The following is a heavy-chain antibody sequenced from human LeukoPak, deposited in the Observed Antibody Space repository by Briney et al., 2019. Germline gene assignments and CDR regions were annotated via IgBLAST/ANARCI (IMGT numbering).Heavy chain of an antibody. CDR1: GGSISSYY. V-gene: IGHV4-59*12. D-gene: IGHD3-22*01. CDR2: IYYSGST. CDR3: ASTPRPHYYDSSGYAVTDY. J-gene: IGHJ4*02. Sequence: PSETLSLTCTVSGGSISSYYWSWIRQPPGKGLEWIGYIYYSGSTNYNPSLKSRVTISVDTSKNQFSLKLSSVTAADTAVYYCASTPRPHYYDSSGYAVTDYWGQGILVTVSS.